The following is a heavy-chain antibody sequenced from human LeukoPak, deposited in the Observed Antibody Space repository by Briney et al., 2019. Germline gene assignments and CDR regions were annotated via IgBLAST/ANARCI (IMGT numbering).Heavy chain of an antibody. V-gene: IGHV3-23*01. CDR1: GFTFSSYA. J-gene: IGHJ4*02. CDR3: AKGRRAYCGGDCSLRSYYFDY. D-gene: IGHD2-21*01. Sequence: VGSLRLSCAASGFTFSSYAMSWVRQAPGKGLEWVSAISGSGGSTYYADSVKGRFTISRDNSKNTLYLQMNSLRAEDTAVYYCAKGRRAYCGGDCSLRSYYFDYWGQGTLVTVSS. CDR2: ISGSGGST.